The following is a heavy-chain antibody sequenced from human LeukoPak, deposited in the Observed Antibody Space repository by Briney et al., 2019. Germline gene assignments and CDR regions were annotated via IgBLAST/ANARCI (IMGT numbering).Heavy chain of an antibody. Sequence: ASVKVSCKASGYTFTDYYMHWVRQAPGQGLEWMGWINPNSGGTNYAQKFQGRVTMTRDTSISTAYMELSRLRSDDTAVYYCARGGDYDFWSGPTPGWYYYYYMDVWGKGTTVTVSS. CDR2: INPNSGGT. J-gene: IGHJ6*03. V-gene: IGHV1-2*02. CDR1: GYTFTDYY. D-gene: IGHD3-3*01. CDR3: ARGGDYDFWSGPTPGWYYYYYMDV.